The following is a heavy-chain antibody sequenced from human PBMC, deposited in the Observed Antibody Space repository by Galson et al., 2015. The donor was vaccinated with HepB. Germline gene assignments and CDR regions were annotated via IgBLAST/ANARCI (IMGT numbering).Heavy chain of an antibody. CDR2: FDPEDGET. Sequence: SVKVSCKVSGYTLTELSMHWVRQAPGKGLEWMGGFDPEDGETIYAQKFQGRVTMTEDTSTDTAYMELSSLRSEDTAVYYCASLYASHSSSRYWGQGTLVTVSS. CDR1: GYTLTELS. V-gene: IGHV1-24*01. J-gene: IGHJ4*02. CDR3: ASLYASHSSSRY. D-gene: IGHD6-13*01.